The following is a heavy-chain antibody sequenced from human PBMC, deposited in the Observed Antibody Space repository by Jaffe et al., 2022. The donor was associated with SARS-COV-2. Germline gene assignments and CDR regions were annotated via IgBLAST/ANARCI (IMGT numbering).Heavy chain of an antibody. CDR3: ARVGISAAGTFDP. V-gene: IGHV1-2*06. CDR1: GYTFTGHN. CDR2: INPNTGGT. D-gene: IGHD6-13*01. Sequence: QVQLVQSGAEVKKPGASVKVSCKAAGYTFTGHNIHWMRQAPGQGLEWMGRINPNTGGTNYAQKFQGRVTVTRDTSINTVYMELSRLRSDDTAVYYCARVGISAAGTFDPWGQGTLVTVSS. J-gene: IGHJ5*02.